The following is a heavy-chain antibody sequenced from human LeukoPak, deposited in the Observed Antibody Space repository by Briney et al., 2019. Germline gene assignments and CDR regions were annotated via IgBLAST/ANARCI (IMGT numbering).Heavy chain of an antibody. V-gene: IGHV4-30-4*01. Sequence: SQTLSLTCTVSGGSISSGDYCWSWIRQPPGTGLEWIGYIYYSGGTYYNPSLKSRVTISVDTSKNQFSLKLSSVTAADTAVYYCAMGITMVRGLEYWGQGTLVTVSS. CDR3: AMGITMVRGLEY. CDR2: IYYSGGT. CDR1: GGSISSGDYC. D-gene: IGHD3-10*01. J-gene: IGHJ4*02.